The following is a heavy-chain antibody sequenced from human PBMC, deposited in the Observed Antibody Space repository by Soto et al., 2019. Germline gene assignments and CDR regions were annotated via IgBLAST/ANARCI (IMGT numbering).Heavy chain of an antibody. CDR2: INPNSGGT. D-gene: IGHD3-10*01. Sequence: ASVKVSCKASGYTFTGYYMHWVRQAPGQGFEWMGWINPNSGGTNYAQKFQGWVTMTRDTSISTAYMELSRLRSDDTAVYYCARDGYYGSGSYYTYYYIDVWGKGNTVTVSS. J-gene: IGHJ6*03. V-gene: IGHV1-2*04. CDR3: ARDGYYGSGSYYTYYYIDV. CDR1: GYTFTGYY.